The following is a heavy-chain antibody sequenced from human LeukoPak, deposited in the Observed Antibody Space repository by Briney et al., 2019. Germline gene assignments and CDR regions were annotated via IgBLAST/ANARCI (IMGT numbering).Heavy chain of an antibody. CDR1: GGSISSSSYY. Sequence: SETLSLTCTVSGGSISSSSYYWGWIRQPPGKGLEWIGSIYYSGSTSYNPSLKSRVTISVDTSKNQFSLRLSSVTAADTAVYYCARRGDILTDYAFDYWGQGTLVTVSS. CDR2: IYYSGST. J-gene: IGHJ4*02. CDR3: ARRGDILTDYAFDY. V-gene: IGHV4-39*01. D-gene: IGHD3-9*01.